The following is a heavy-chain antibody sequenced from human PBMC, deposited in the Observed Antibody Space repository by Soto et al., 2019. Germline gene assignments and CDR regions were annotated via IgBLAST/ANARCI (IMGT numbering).Heavy chain of an antibody. CDR1: GFTFSSYG. CDR2: IWYDGSNK. Sequence: GGSLRLSCAASGFTFSSYGMHWVRQAPGKGLEWVAVIWYDGSNKYYVDSVKGRFTISRDNSKNTLYLQMNSLRAEDTAVYYCASASRGFFQFDYWGQGTLVTVSS. D-gene: IGHD3-3*01. CDR3: ASASRGFFQFDY. V-gene: IGHV3-33*01. J-gene: IGHJ4*02.